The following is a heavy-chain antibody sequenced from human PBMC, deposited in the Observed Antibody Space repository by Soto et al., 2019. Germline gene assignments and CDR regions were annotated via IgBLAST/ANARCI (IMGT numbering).Heavy chain of an antibody. D-gene: IGHD2-15*01. Sequence: GESLKISCKGSGYSFTSYWIGWVRQMPGKGLEWMGIIYPGDSDTRYSPSFQGQVTISADKSISTAYLQWSSLKASDTAMYYCARLPYCSGGSCYSGSWFDPWGQGTLVTVSS. CDR1: GYSFTSYW. CDR2: IYPGDSDT. V-gene: IGHV5-51*01. J-gene: IGHJ5*02. CDR3: ARLPYCSGGSCYSGSWFDP.